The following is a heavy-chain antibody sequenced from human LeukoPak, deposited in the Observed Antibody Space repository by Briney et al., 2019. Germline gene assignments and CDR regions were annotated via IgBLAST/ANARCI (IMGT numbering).Heavy chain of an antibody. J-gene: IGHJ4*02. V-gene: IGHV1-8*01. D-gene: IGHD6-13*01. CDR1: GYSFTSHD. CDR3: ASALKRGSAGTLIDH. Sequence: XSVKVSCKASGYSFTSHDINWVRQATGQGLEWMGWMNPNSGNTGYAQKFQDRVTMTRNTSISTAYLELSSLGSEDTAIYYCASALKRGSAGTLIDHWGQGTLVTVSS. CDR2: MNPNSGNT.